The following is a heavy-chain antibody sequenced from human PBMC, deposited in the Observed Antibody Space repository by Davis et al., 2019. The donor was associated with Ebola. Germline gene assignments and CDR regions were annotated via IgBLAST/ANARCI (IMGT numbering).Heavy chain of an antibody. J-gene: IGHJ4*02. Sequence: GESLKISCAASGFTFSSYAMHWVRQAPGKGLEWVAVISYDGSNKYYADSVKGRFTISRDNSKNTLYLQMNSLRAEDTAVYYCARAAAGGYNFFVFHYWGQGTLVTVSS. CDR2: ISYDGSNK. D-gene: IGHD5-24*01. V-gene: IGHV3-30-3*01. CDR1: GFTFSSYA. CDR3: ARAAAGGYNFFVFHY.